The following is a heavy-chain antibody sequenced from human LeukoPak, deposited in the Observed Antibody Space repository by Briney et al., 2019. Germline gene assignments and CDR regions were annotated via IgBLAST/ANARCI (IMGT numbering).Heavy chain of an antibody. V-gene: IGHV1-18*04. D-gene: IGHD2-15*01. Sequence: ASVKVSCKASGYTFTSYGISWVRQAPGQGLEWMGWISAYNGNTNYAQKLQGRVTMTTDTSTSTAYMELRSLRSDDTAVYYCARAHLYCSGGSCYSRTFDYRGQGTLVTVSS. CDR1: GYTFTSYG. J-gene: IGHJ4*02. CDR3: ARAHLYCSGGSCYSRTFDY. CDR2: ISAYNGNT.